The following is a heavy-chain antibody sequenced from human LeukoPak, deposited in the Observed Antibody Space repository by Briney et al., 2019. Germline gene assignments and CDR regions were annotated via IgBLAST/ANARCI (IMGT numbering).Heavy chain of an antibody. J-gene: IGHJ3*02. CDR2: INPSGGST. D-gene: IGHD3-22*01. CDR3: ARAPDYDSSGYYSGDAFDI. Sequence: GASVKVSCKASGYTFTSYYMHWVRQAPGQGLEWMGIINPSGGSTSYAQKFQGRVTMTRDTSTSTVYMELSSLGSEDTAVYYCARAPDYDSSGYYSGDAFDIWGQGTMVTVSS. CDR1: GYTFTSYY. V-gene: IGHV1-46*01.